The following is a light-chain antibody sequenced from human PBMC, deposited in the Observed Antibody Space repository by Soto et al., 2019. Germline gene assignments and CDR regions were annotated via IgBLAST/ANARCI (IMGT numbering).Light chain of an antibody. CDR1: SSDVGGFDF. CDR2: EVS. CDR3: SSYTSHNTPWV. Sequence: QSVLTQPASVSGSPGQSITISCTGTSSDVGGFDFVSWYQHHPGKAPQLLVYEVSNRPSRVSSRFSGSKSGTTASLTISGLQAEDEADYDCSSYTSHNTPWVFGGGTKLTVL. V-gene: IGLV2-14*01. J-gene: IGLJ3*02.